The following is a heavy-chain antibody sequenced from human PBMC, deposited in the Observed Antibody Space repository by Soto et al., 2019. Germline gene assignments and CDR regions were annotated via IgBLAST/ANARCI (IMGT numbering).Heavy chain of an antibody. D-gene: IGHD6-19*01. Sequence: GGSLRLSCAASGFTFSTYTMNWVRQAPGKGLEWVSGINAPGSPTYYAASVKGRFTVSRDNSKKMLFLQMNGLRAEDTAVYYCARLGSGSQFYFAYCGQGTLVTVAS. CDR3: ARLGSGSQFYFAY. CDR1: GFTFSTYT. J-gene: IGHJ4*02. V-gene: IGHV3-23*01. CDR2: INAPGSPT.